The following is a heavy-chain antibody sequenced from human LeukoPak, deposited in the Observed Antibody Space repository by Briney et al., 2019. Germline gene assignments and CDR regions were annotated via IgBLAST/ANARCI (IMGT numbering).Heavy chain of an antibody. V-gene: IGHV4-4*07. CDR3: ARAATAAHFDY. D-gene: IGHD2-2*01. CDR1: SGSISSYY. CDR2: IITSGST. J-gene: IGHJ4*02. Sequence: SETLSLTCSVSSGSISSYYWSWIRQPAGKGLGWIGRIITSGSTNYNPSLKSRVTMSVDTSKNQFSLKLDSMTAADTAVYYCARAATAAHFDYWGQGTLVTVSS.